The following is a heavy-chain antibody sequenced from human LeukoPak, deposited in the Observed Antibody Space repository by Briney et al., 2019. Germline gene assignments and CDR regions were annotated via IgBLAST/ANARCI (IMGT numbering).Heavy chain of an antibody. J-gene: IGHJ5*02. V-gene: IGHV4-59*12. D-gene: IGHD3-10*01. CDR1: GGSISSYY. CDR3: ARDSGTTGEVKFDP. CDR2: INYSGNT. Sequence: PSETLSLTCSVSGGSISSYYWNWIRQPPGKGLEWIGYINYSGNTNYNPSLKSRVTISVDTSKNQFSLKLSSVTAADTAVYYCARDSGTTGEVKFDPWGQGTLVTVSS.